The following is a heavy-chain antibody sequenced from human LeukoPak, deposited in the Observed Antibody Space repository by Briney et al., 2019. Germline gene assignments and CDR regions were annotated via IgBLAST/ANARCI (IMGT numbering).Heavy chain of an antibody. CDR3: ARGRGFSSGHGGWFDP. CDR2: IYSSGST. V-gene: IGHV4-4*07. Sequence: SETLSLTCTVSGGSISNNYWTWIRQPAGKGLEYIGRIYSSGSTHYNPSLKSRVTMSVDTSKNQFSLKLTSVTVADTALYYCARGRGFSSGHGGWFDPWGQGTLVTVSS. J-gene: IGHJ5*02. D-gene: IGHD6-19*01. CDR1: GGSISNNY.